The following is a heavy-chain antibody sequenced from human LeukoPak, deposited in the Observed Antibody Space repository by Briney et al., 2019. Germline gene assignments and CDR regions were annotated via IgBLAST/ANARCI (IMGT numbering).Heavy chain of an antibody. D-gene: IGHD5-12*01. CDR3: ARLSNSGYDPDY. Sequence: ASVKVSCKASGYTFSSYDINWVRQATGQGLKWMGWMNPNRGNTGYVQKFQGRVTMTRSTSISTAYMELSSLRSEDTAVYYCARLSNSGYDPDYWGQGTLVTVSS. CDR2: MNPNRGNT. V-gene: IGHV1-8*01. J-gene: IGHJ4*02. CDR1: GYTFSSYD.